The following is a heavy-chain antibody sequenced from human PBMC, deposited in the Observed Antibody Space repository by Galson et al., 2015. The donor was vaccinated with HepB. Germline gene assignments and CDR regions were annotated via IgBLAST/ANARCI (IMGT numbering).Heavy chain of an antibody. D-gene: IGHD6-19*01. Sequence: SETLSLTCTVSGGSISSSSYYWGWIRQPPGKGLEWIGSIYYSGSTYYNPSLKSRVTISVDTSKNQFSLKLSSVTAADTAVYYCARTGGLVREQWLEGAFDIWGQGTMVTVSS. V-gene: IGHV4-39*07. J-gene: IGHJ3*02. CDR3: ARTGGLVREQWLEGAFDI. CDR1: GGSISSSSYY. CDR2: IYYSGST.